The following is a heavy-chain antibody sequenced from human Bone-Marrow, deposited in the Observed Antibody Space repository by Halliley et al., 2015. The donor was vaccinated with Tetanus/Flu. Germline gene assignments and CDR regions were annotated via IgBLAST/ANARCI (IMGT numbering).Heavy chain of an antibody. V-gene: IGHV3-23*01. CDR2: ISASGGIS. Sequence: WVSDISASGGISNYAASVKGRFPISRDNFNNTLYLHMNSLTAEDTAVYFCAKAPTTVTTRRFDYWGQGTLVTVSS. J-gene: IGHJ4*02. CDR3: AKAPTTVTTRRFDY. D-gene: IGHD4-17*01.